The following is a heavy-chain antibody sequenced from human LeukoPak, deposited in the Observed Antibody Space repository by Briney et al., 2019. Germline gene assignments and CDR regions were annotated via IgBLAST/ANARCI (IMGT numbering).Heavy chain of an antibody. CDR1: GGSISSGSYY. D-gene: IGHD3-22*01. J-gene: IGHJ4*02. CDR2: IYTSGST. Sequence: SQTLSLTCTVSGGSISSGSYYWSWIRQPAGKGLEWIGRIYTSGSTNYNPSLKSRVTISVDTSTNQFSLKLSSVTAADTAVYYCARDGNYYDSSGPFDYWGQGTLVTVSS. V-gene: IGHV4-61*02. CDR3: ARDGNYYDSSGPFDY.